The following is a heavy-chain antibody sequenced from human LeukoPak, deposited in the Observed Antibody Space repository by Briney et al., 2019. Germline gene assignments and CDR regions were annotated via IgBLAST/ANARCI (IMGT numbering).Heavy chain of an antibody. D-gene: IGHD1-26*01. CDR1: GFTFSSHG. CDR3: AKDSESSGSYFLDAFDI. Sequence: LRLSCAASGFTFSSHGMHWVRQAPGKGLEWVAVIWYDGSNKYYADSVKGRFTISRDNSKNTLYLLMNSLTAEDTAVYYCAKDSESSGSYFLDAFDIWGQGTMVTVSS. V-gene: IGHV3-33*06. CDR2: IWYDGSNK. J-gene: IGHJ3*02.